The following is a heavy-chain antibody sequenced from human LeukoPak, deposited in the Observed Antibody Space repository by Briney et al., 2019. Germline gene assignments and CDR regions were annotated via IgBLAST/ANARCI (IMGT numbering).Heavy chain of an antibody. V-gene: IGHV3-30*18. CDR2: ISYDGSNK. CDR3: AKDPAVRGVIIPLNWFDP. Sequence: PGRSLRLSCAASGFTFSSYGMHWVRQAPGKGLEWVAVISYDGSNKYYADSVKGRFTISRDNSKNTLYLQMNSLRAEDTAVYYCAKDPAVRGVIIPLNWFDPWGQGTLVTVSS. J-gene: IGHJ5*02. D-gene: IGHD3-10*01. CDR1: GFTFSSYG.